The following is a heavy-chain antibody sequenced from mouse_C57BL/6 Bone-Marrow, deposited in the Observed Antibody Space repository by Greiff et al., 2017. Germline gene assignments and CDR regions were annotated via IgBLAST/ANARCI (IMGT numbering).Heavy chain of an antibody. D-gene: IGHD2-5*01. J-gene: IGHJ2*01. CDR1: GYTFTNYW. Sequence: QVQLQQSGAELVRPGTSVKMSCKASGYTFTNYWIGWAKQRPGQGLEWIGAIYPGGGYTNYHEKFTGKATLTADTSSSTAYMQLSSLTSEDTAIYYCATSNPYYFDYWGQGTTLTVSS. V-gene: IGHV1-63*01. CDR2: IYPGGGYT. CDR3: ATSNPYYFDY.